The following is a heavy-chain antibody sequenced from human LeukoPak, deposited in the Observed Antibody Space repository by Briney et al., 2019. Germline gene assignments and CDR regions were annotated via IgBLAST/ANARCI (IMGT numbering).Heavy chain of an antibody. CDR1: GFTFSSYW. D-gene: IGHD3-16*01. CDR3: ARNSEGSITSDFDS. Sequence: PGGSLRLSCAASGFTFSSYWMHWVRQVPGKGLVWVSRIHGDGTITNYEDSVKGRFTISRDNARNTLYLQINSLRAEDTAIYYCARNSEGSITSDFDSWGQGTQVTVSS. J-gene: IGHJ4*02. CDR2: IHGDGTIT. V-gene: IGHV3-74*01.